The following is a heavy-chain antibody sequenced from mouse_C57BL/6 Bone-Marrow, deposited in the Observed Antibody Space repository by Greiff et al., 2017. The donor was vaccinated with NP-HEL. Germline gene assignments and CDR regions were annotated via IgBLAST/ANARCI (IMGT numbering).Heavy chain of an antibody. V-gene: IGHV1-82*01. CDR2: IYPGDGDT. Sequence: QVQLQQSGPELVKPGASLKISCKASGYAFSSSWMNWVKQRPGKGLEWIGRIYPGDGDTNYNGKFKGKATLTADKSSSTAYMQLSSLTSEDSAVYFCARWTEEYFDYWGQGTTLTVSS. J-gene: IGHJ2*01. CDR3: ARWTEEYFDY. CDR1: GYAFSSSW.